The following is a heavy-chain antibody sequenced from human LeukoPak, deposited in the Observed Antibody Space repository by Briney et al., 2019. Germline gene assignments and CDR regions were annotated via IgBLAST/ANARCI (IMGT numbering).Heavy chain of an antibody. D-gene: IGHD1-26*01. CDR3: ARHFLGELPDMDV. J-gene: IGHJ6*02. CDR1: GYSFTSYW. Sequence: GESLKISCKGSGYSFTSYWIGWVRQMPGTGLEWMGRIDPSDSYTKYSPSFQGHVTISGDESISTAYLQWSSLKASDTAMYYCARHFLGELPDMDVWGQGTTVTVSS. CDR2: IDPSDSYT. V-gene: IGHV5-10-1*01.